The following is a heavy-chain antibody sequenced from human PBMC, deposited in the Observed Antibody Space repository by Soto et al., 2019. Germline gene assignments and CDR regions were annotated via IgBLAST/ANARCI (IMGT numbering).Heavy chain of an antibody. Sequence: EVQLLEAGGGLGQPGGSLRLSCAASGFTFSIFAMSWVRQAPGKGLEWVSTISGRGGNTYYADSVKGRFTISRDNSKNTLNLQMNGLRGEDTAVYYCAKDRGTGDYGVNAVDIWGQGTMVTVSS. CDR2: ISGRGGNT. CDR3: AKDRGTGDYGVNAVDI. V-gene: IGHV3-23*01. CDR1: GFTFSIFA. D-gene: IGHD7-27*01. J-gene: IGHJ3*02.